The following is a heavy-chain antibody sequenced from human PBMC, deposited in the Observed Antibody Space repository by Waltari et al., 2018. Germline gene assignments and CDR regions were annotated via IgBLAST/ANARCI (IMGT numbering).Heavy chain of an antibody. V-gene: IGHV4-34*01. CDR3: ARAFSRFIVVVPAASRGGWFDP. CDR1: GGSFSGYY. J-gene: IGHJ5*02. Sequence: QVQLQQWGAGLLKPSETLSLTCAVYGGSFSGYYWSWIRQPPGKGLEWIGEINHSGRTNYNPSIKSLVTRSVDTSKNQFSLKLSSVTAADTAVYYCARAFSRFIVVVPAASRGGWFDPWGQGTLVTVSS. D-gene: IGHD2-2*01. CDR2: INHSGRT.